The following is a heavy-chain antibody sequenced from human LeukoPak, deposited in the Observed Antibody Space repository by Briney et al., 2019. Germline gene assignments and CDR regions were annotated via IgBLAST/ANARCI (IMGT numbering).Heavy chain of an antibody. J-gene: IGHJ4*02. D-gene: IGHD3-16*01. CDR1: GGSFSSYT. CDR2: ISPIFGTA. V-gene: IGHV1-69*13. CDR3: ARTPPRGLIDY. Sequence: ASVKVSCKASGGSFSSYTIDWVRQAPGQGLEWMGGISPIFGTANYAQRFQGRVTITADESTTTAYMELSSLTSEDTAVYYCARTPPRGLIDYWGQGTLVTVSS.